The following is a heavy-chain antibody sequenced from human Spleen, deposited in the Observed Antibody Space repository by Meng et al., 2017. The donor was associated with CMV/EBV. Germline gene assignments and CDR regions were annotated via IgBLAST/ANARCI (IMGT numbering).Heavy chain of an antibody. D-gene: IGHD7-27*01. J-gene: IGHJ4*02. CDR3: ARDHNWGPDY. Sequence: ASVKVSCKASGYTFTDYYIHWVRQAPGQGLEWMGWIHPNTGGTNYAQNFQGRVTMTRDTSIRAVYMELSSLRSDDTAMYYCARDHNWGPDYWGQGTLVTVSS. CDR1: GYTFTDYY. CDR2: IHPNTGGT. V-gene: IGHV1-2*02.